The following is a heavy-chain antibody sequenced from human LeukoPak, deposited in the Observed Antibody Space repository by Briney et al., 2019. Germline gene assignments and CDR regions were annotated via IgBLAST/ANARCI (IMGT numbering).Heavy chain of an antibody. J-gene: IGHJ4*02. V-gene: IGHV1-46*01. CDR1: GYTFTSYY. Sequence: ASVKVSCKASGYTFTSYYMHWVRQAPGQGLEWMGIINPSGGSTSYAQKFQGRVTMTWDTSTSTAYMELRSLRSDDTAVYYCARVSRGVNICDSWGQGTLVTVSS. CDR3: ARVSRGVNICDS. D-gene: IGHD2/OR15-2a*01. CDR2: INPSGGST.